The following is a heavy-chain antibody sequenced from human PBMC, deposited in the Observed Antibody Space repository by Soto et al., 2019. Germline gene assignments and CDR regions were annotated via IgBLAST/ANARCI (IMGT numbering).Heavy chain of an antibody. V-gene: IGHV1-69*01. Sequence: QVQLVQSGAEVKKPGSSVKVSCKASGGTFSGYAISWLRQAPGQGLEWMGGIIPIFGTTNYAQKFQGRVTITADESTSTGYMELSSLGSEDTAVYYCARSLYYDFWSVWFDPWGKGTLVTVSS. CDR3: ARSLYYDFWSVWFDP. CDR1: GGTFSGYA. CDR2: IIPIFGTT. J-gene: IGHJ5*02. D-gene: IGHD3-3*01.